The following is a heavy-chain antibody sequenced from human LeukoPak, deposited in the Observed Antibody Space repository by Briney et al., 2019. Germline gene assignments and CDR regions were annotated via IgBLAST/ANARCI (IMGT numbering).Heavy chain of an antibody. Sequence: ASVKVSCKVSGYTLTELSMHWVRQAPGKGLEWVGGFDPEDGETIYAQKFQGRVTMTEDTSTDTAYMELSSLRSEDTAVYYCAAVTMGAEYFHHGGQGTLVTVSS. CDR3: AAVTMGAEYFHH. CDR1: GYTLTELS. J-gene: IGHJ1*01. CDR2: FDPEDGET. D-gene: IGHD2-2*01. V-gene: IGHV1-24*01.